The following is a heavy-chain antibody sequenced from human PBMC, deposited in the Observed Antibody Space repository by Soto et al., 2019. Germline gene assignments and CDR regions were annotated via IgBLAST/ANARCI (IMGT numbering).Heavy chain of an antibody. V-gene: IGHV3-23*01. Sequence: EVQLLESGGGLVQPGGSLRLSCAASVFTFSSYAMSWVRQAPGKGLEWVSAISGSGDSTYYADSVKGRFTISRDNSKNTLYLQMNSLRAEDTAVYYCAKPMAYTAMVDYFDYWGQGTLVTVSS. J-gene: IGHJ4*02. D-gene: IGHD5-18*01. CDR1: VFTFSSYA. CDR2: ISGSGDST. CDR3: AKPMAYTAMVDYFDY.